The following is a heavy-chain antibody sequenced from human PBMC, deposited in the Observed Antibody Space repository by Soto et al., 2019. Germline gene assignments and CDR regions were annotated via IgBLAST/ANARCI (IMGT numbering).Heavy chain of an antibody. Sequence: QLVQSGVEMKNPGASVKVSCKASGYTFTSYGISWVRQAPGQGLEWMGWISGFNDDTNHAQKFQGRVTVTKDTCTRTAFMEPRSLNPQDTATYSCARSGSYYPARNWFGPWGQGTLVIVSS. J-gene: IGHJ5*02. D-gene: IGHD3-10*01. CDR3: ARSGSYYPARNWFGP. V-gene: IGHV1-18*01. CDR2: ISGFNDDT. CDR1: GYTFTSYG.